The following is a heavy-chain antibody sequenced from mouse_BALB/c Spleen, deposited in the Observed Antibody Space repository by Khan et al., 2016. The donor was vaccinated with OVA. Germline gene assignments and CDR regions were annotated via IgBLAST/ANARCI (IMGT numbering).Heavy chain of an antibody. J-gene: IGHJ4*01. CDR1: GFSLTNYG. CDR3: AKWGDLYAMDY. V-gene: IGHV2-3*01. Sequence: QVQLKQSGPGLVAPSQSLSITCTVSGFSLTNYGVNWVRQPPGKGLEWLGVIWGDGSINYHSALISRLSISTDNSNSQAFLKLTSLQTDDTATYYSAKWGDLYAMDYWGQGTSVTVSS. CDR2: IWGDGSI.